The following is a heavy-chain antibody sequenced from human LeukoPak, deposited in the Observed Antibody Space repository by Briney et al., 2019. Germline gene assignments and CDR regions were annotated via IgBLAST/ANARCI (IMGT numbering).Heavy chain of an antibody. V-gene: IGHV3-74*01. D-gene: IGHD2-15*01. CDR1: GFTFSRYW. CDR2: INRQGGST. J-gene: IGHJ4*02. Sequence: PGGSLRLSCAASGFTFSRYWMHCVRQARGQGLVWVSRINRQGGSTNYADSVKGRFTISRDNAKNTLYLQMNTLRVEDTAVYYCATLEDDYRDYWGQGTLVTVSS. CDR3: ATLEDDYRDY.